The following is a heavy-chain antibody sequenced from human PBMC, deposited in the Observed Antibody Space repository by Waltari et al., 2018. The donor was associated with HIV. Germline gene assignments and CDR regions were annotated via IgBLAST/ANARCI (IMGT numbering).Heavy chain of an antibody. V-gene: IGHV3-23*01. CDR2: IRGSGGGT. CDR1: GFTFSSYA. J-gene: IGHJ4*02. D-gene: IGHD6-13*01. Sequence: EVQLLESGGGLLQPGGSLTLSCAASGFTFSSYAMTWVRQAPGKGLGWVSTIRGSGGGTYYADSVKGRFTVSRDNSKNTLFVQMSSLKAEDTAVYYCATRHSSSTWYWGQYFDYWGQGTLVTVSS. CDR3: ATRHSSSTWYWGQYFDY.